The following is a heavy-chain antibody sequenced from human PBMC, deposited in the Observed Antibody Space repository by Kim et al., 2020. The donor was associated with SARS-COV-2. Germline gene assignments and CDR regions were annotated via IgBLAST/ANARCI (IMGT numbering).Heavy chain of an antibody. CDR1: GFTFNSYE. CDR2: ISRSGSTI. V-gene: IGHV3-48*03. Sequence: GGSLRLSCAASGFTFNSYEMNWVRQAPGKGLEWVSYISRSGSTISYSDSVKGRFIISRDNGMNSLYLQMNSLRTEDTAVYYCATDPEKLTMKVLLDVWGQGTTVTVSS. D-gene: IGHD3-22*01. CDR3: ATDPEKLTMKVLLDV. J-gene: IGHJ6*02.